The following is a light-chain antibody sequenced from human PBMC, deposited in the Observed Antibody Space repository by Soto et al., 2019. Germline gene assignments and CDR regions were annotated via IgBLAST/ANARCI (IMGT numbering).Light chain of an antibody. J-gene: IGLJ3*02. V-gene: IGLV2-14*01. CDR3: SSFTTSVTRV. Sequence: QSALTQPASVSGSPGQSITISCTGTSSDIGAYDYVSWYQQHPGKAPRLLIYEVSHRPSGVSNRFSGSKSGHAASLTISGLQADDEADYYCSSFTTSVTRVFGGGTKLTVL. CDR2: EVS. CDR1: SSDIGAYDY.